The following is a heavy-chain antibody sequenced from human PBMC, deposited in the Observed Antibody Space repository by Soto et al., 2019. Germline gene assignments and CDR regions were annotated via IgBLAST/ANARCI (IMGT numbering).Heavy chain of an antibody. CDR3: EREGATVTLWDDAFDI. J-gene: IGHJ3*02. Sequence: PGGSLRLSCAASGFTFTMYSMSWFRQAPGKGLEWVSYISGSSDTIYYADSAKGRFTISRDNAKNSLYLQMNSLRDEDTAVYYCEREGATVTLWDDAFDIWCQGTMVTVSS. CDR2: ISGSSDTI. CDR1: GFTFTMYS. V-gene: IGHV3-48*02. D-gene: IGHD4-17*01.